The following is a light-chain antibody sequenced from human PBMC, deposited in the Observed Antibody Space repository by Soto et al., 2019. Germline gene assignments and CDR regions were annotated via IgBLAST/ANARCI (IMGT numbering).Light chain of an antibody. CDR1: QVISNY. J-gene: IGKJ3*01. CDR2: AAS. CDR3: QKYNSAEFT. V-gene: IGKV1-27*01. Sequence: DIQMTQSPSSLSASVGDRVTITCRASQVISNYLAWYQQKPGKVPKLLIYAASTLQSGVPSRFSGSGSGTDFTLTISSLQPEDVATYYCQKYNSAEFTFGPGTKVDIK.